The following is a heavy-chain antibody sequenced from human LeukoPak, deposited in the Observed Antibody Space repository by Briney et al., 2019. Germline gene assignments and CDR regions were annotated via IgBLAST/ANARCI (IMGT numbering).Heavy chain of an antibody. V-gene: IGHV3-7*01. CDR2: IKQDGSEK. CDR1: GFTFSSYW. D-gene: IGHD6-19*01. Sequence: GGSLRLSCAASGFTFSSYWMSWVRRAPGKGLEWVANIKQDGSEKYYVDSVKGRFTISRDNAKNSLYLQMNSLRAEDTAVYYCARAYSSGWYRGAFDYWGQGTLVTVSS. J-gene: IGHJ4*02. CDR3: ARAYSSGWYRGAFDY.